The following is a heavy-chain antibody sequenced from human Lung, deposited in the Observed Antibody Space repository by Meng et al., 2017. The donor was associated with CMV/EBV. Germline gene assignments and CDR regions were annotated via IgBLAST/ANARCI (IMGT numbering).Heavy chain of an antibody. J-gene: IGHJ4*02. CDR3: ANTRGAYCSGVDCSPFDY. V-gene: IGHV3-33*03. CDR1: GFALSFFG. CDR2: MWFDGGSK. Sequence: GGSLRLSCAASGFALSFFGMHWVRQAPGKGLEWVAVMWFDGGSKYYADSVQERSTISRDKFENTLFLQMTSLEAEDTAVYYCANTRGAYCSGVDCSPFDYXGQRXLVTVSS. D-gene: IGHD2-15*01.